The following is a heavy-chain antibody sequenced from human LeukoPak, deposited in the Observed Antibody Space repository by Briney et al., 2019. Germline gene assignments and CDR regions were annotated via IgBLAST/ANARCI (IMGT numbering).Heavy chain of an antibody. D-gene: IGHD1-26*01. CDR1: GFTFSSCS. V-gene: IGHV3-21*01. CDR2: ISSSSSYI. J-gene: IGHJ4*02. CDR3: ATPRGSGSYLAFDY. Sequence: GGSLRLSCAASGFTFSSCSMNWVRQAPGKGLEWVSSISSSSSYIYYADSVKGRFTISRDNAKNSLYLQVNSLRAEDTAVYYCATPRGSGSYLAFDYWGQGTLVTVSS.